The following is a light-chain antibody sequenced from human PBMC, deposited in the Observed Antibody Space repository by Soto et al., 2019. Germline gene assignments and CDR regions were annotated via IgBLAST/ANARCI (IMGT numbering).Light chain of an antibody. V-gene: IGLV2-14*03. CDR1: SSDVGGYNY. CDR2: DVT. J-gene: IGLJ2*01. CDR3: SSYTSSSTVI. Sequence: QSALTQPASASESPGQSITISCTGTSSDVGGYNYVSWYQQHPGKAPKLMIYDVTIRPSGVSNRFSGSKSANTASLTISGLQAEDEADYYCSSYTSSSTVIFGGGTKVTVL.